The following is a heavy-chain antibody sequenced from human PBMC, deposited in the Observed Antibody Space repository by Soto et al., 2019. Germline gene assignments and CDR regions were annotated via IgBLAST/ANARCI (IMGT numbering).Heavy chain of an antibody. D-gene: IGHD2-8*01. V-gene: IGHV4-34*01. J-gene: IGHJ6*02. CDR1: GGSFSGYY. CDR3: ARGRRMVYAILGYYYYGMDV. CDR2: INHSGST. Sequence: KASETLSLTCAVYGGSFSGYYWSWIRQPPGKGLEWIGEINHSGSTNYNPSLKSRVTISVDTSKNQFSLKLSSVTAADTAVYYCARGRRMVYAILGYYYYGMDVWGQGTTVTVSS.